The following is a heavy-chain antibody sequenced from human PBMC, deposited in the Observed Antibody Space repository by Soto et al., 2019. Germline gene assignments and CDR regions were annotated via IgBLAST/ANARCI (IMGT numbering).Heavy chain of an antibody. J-gene: IGHJ4*02. CDR1: GFTFSSYG. D-gene: IGHD3-3*01. V-gene: IGHV3-30*18. CDR2: ISYDGSNK. CDR3: AKEVRWSGYYKDY. Sequence: GGSLRLSCAASGFTFSSYGMHWVRQAPGKGLEWVAVISYDGSNKYYADSVKGRFTISRDNSKNTLYLQMNSLRAEDTAVYYCAKEVRWSGYYKDYWGQGTLVTVSS.